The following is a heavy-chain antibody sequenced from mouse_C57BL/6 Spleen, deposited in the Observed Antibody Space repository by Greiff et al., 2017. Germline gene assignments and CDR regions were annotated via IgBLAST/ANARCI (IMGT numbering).Heavy chain of an antibody. CDR2: ISYDGSN. J-gene: IGHJ2*01. CDR1: GYSITSGYY. Sequence: DVKLVESGPGLVKPSQSLSLTCSVTGYSITSGYYWNWIRQFPGNKLEWMGYISYDGSNNYNPSLKNRISITRDTSKNQFFLKLNSVTTEDTATYYCARRAYYGYDVDFDYWGQGTTLTVSS. D-gene: IGHD2-9*01. V-gene: IGHV3-6*01. CDR3: ARRAYYGYDVDFDY.